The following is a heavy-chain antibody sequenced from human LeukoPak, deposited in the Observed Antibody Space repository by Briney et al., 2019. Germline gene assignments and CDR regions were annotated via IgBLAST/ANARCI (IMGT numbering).Heavy chain of an antibody. Sequence: PGGSLRLSCAASGFTFRNYAMGWVRQAPGKRLEWVSSISGSDGSTYYADSVKGRFTLSRDNSKNTVDLQMNSLSAEDTAIYYCAKKYSGSYLSDFDSWGQGTLVTVSS. J-gene: IGHJ4*02. CDR2: ISGSDGST. CDR3: AKKYSGSYLSDFDS. CDR1: GFTFRNYA. V-gene: IGHV3-23*01. D-gene: IGHD1-26*01.